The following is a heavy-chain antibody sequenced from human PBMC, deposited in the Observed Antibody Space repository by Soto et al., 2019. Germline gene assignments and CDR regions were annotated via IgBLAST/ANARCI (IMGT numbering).Heavy chain of an antibody. V-gene: IGHV4-59*11. CDR1: GVSMSSHY. D-gene: IGHD3-16*01. CDR3: AGADPDASVGY. J-gene: IGHJ4*02. CDR2: ISYSGST. Sequence: PSETLSLTCTVSGVSMSSHYWTWLRQPPGKGLEWIGYISYSGSTYYNPSLKTRVTISADTSRNQFSLKLSSVIAADTAVYYCAGADPDASVGYWGQGTLVTVSS.